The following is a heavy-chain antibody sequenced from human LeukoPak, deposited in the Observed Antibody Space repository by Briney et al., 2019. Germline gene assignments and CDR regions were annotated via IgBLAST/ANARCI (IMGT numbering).Heavy chain of an antibody. CDR2: IFYSGST. CDR1: GGSINSGNYF. V-gene: IGHV4-30-4*01. Sequence: SETLSLTCTVSGGSINSGNYFWSWIRQPPGKGLEWIGYIFYSGSTYYNPSLKSRVTISVDSSKNQFSLKLSSVTAADTAVYYCARVNGGTVAGYWGQGTLVTVSS. CDR3: ARVNGGTVAGY. D-gene: IGHD6-19*01. J-gene: IGHJ4*02.